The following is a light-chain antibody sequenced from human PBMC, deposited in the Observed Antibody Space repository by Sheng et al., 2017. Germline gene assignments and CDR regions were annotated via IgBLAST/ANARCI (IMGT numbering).Light chain of an antibody. CDR1: QKISSSY. V-gene: IGKV3-20*01. CDR2: ATS. J-gene: IGKJ2*02. Sequence: EIVLTQSPSTLSLSAGERATLSCRASQKISSSYLAWYQQKPGQAPRLVIYATSRRATGIPDTFSGSGSGTDFSLTISRLEPEDFAVYFCHQYDSGGTFGQGTKLEI. CDR3: HQYDSGGT.